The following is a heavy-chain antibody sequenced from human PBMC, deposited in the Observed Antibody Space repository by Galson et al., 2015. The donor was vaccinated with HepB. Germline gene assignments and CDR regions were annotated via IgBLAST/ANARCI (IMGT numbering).Heavy chain of an antibody. J-gene: IGHJ3*02. V-gene: IGHV2-70*11. CDR1: GFSVSPGGRF. CDR3: AHHKYVSEDSGWIYPFDI. Sequence: PALVKPTQTLTLTCTFSGFSVSPGGRFVSWIRPAPGKAPEWLARVDWDDFKTYKTSLKTRLSISKDTSENQVVLTVTNADPVDTATYYCAHHKYVSEDSGWIYPFDIWGQGTFVSVSS. CDR2: VDWDDFK. D-gene: IGHD6-19*01.